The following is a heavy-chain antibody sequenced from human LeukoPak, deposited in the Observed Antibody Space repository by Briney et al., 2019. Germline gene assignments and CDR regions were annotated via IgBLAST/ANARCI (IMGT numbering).Heavy chain of an antibody. Sequence: ASVNVSFKVSGYTLTELSMHWVRQAPGKGLEWMGGFDPEDGETIYAQKFQGRVTMTEDTSTDTAYMELSSLRSEDTAVYYCATVVYGDYGHYGMDVWGQGTTVTVSS. V-gene: IGHV1-24*01. CDR1: GYTLTELS. J-gene: IGHJ6*02. CDR2: FDPEDGET. CDR3: ATVVYGDYGHYGMDV. D-gene: IGHD4-17*01.